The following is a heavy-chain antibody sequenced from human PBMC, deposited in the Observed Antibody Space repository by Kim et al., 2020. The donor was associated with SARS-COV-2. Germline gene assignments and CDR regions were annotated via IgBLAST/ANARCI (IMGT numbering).Heavy chain of an antibody. V-gene: IGHV3-53*01. CDR2: IYSGGST. D-gene: IGHD3-10*01. J-gene: IGHJ4*01. CDR3: ARAGKYGSGSYNSLLDY. CDR1: GFTVSSNY. Sequence: GGSLRLSCAASGFTVSSNYMTWVRQAPGKGLEWVSLIYSGGSTYYADSVKGRFTISRDNSNNTLYLQLDSLRAEDTAVYYCARAGKYGSGSYNSLLDYWG.